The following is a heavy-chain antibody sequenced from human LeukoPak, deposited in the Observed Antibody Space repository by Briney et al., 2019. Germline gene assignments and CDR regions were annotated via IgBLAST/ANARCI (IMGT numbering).Heavy chain of an antibody. V-gene: IGHV1-69*06. Sequence: SVKVSCKASGGTFSSYAISWVRQAPGQGLEWMGGIIPIFGTANYAQKFQGRVTITADKSTSTAYMELSSLRSEDTAVYYCARARGRSSGGLGYYYYYMDVWGKGTTVTISS. CDR3: ARARGRSSGGLGYYYYYMDV. CDR2: IIPIFGTA. CDR1: GGTFSSYA. D-gene: IGHD6-19*01. J-gene: IGHJ6*03.